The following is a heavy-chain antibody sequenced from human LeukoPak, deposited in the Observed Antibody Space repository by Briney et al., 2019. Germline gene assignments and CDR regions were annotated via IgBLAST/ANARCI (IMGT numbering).Heavy chain of an antibody. J-gene: IGHJ4*02. V-gene: IGHV4-39*07. D-gene: IGHD3-9*01. CDR2: IYYSGST. CDR3: ARVGYDILTGSRDYFDY. CDR1: GGSISSSSYY. Sequence: PSETLSLTCTVSGGSISSSSYYWGWIRQPPGKGLEWIGSIYYSGSTYYNPSLKSRVTISVDTSKNQFSLKLSSVTAADTAVYYCARVGYDILTGSRDYFDYWGQGTLVTVSS.